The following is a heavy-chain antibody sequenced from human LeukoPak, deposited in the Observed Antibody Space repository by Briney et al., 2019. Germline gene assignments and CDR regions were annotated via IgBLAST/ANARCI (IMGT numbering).Heavy chain of an antibody. CDR2: INPNSGGT. J-gene: IGHJ4*02. V-gene: IGHV1-2*02. CDR1: GYTFTGYF. D-gene: IGHD2-8*01. Sequence: ASVKVSCKASGYTFTGYFMHWVRQAPGQGLEWMGWINPNSGGTNYAQKFQGRVTMTRDTSISTAYMELSRPRSDDTAVYYCARVKVLSTLDYWGQGTLVTVSS. CDR3: ARVKVLSTLDY.